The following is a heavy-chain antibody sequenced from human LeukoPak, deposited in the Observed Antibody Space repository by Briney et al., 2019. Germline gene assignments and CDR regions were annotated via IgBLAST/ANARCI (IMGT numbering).Heavy chain of an antibody. CDR1: GFTFSSYG. CDR3: AKDRSSTYYYGSGSYYSVVGAFDI. J-gene: IGHJ3*02. V-gene: IGHV3-30*18. Sequence: PGGSLRLSCAASGFTFSSYGMHWVRQAPGKGLEWVAVISYDGSNKYYADSVKGRFTISRDNSKNTLYLQMNSLRAEDTAVYYCAKDRSSTYYYGSGSYYSVVGAFDIWGQGTMVTVSS. CDR2: ISYDGSNK. D-gene: IGHD3-10*01.